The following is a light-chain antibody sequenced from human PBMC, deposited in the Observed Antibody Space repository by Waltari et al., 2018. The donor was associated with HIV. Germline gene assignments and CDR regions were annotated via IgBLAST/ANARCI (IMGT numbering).Light chain of an antibody. CDR1: LPKQY. J-gene: IGLJ2*01. V-gene: IGLV1-44*01. Sequence: ELTQPPSVSVSPGQTARITCSGDALPKQYAYWYQQLPGTAPKLLIHSNNQRPSGVPDRFSGSRSGTSASLVISGLQSEDEADYYCSAWDDNVNALFGGGTKLTVL. CDR2: SNN. CDR3: SAWDDNVNAL.